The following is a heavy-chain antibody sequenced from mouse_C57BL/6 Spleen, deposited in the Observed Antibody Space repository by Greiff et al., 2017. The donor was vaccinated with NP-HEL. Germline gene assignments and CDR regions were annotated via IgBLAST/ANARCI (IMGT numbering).Heavy chain of an antibody. CDR3: ARATNWDYFDY. Sequence: EVQGVESEGGSVQPGSSMKLSCTASGFTFSDYYMAWVRQVPEKGLEWVANINYDGSSTYYLDSLKSRFIISRDNAKNILYLQMSSLKSEDTATYYCARATNWDYFDYWGQGTTLTVSS. CDR2: INYDGSST. D-gene: IGHD4-1*01. V-gene: IGHV5-16*01. CDR1: GFTFSDYY. J-gene: IGHJ2*01.